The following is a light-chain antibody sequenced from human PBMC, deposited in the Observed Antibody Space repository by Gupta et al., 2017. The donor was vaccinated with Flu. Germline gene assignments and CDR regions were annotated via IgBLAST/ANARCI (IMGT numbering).Light chain of an antibody. J-gene: IGKJ5*01. Sequence: EIGMPQSPATLSVSPGERATLSCRASQSVSSNLAWYQRKPGQAPRLLIYDASTRATGIPARFSGSGSGTEFTLTISSRQSEDFAVYFCQQSTNWPLITFGQGTRLEIK. V-gene: IGKV3-15*01. CDR2: DAS. CDR3: QQSTNWPLIT. CDR1: QSVSSN.